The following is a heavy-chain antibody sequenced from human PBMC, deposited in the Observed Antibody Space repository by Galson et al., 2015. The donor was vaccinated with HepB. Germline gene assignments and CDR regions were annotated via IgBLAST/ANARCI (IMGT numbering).Heavy chain of an antibody. CDR3: ARGVALNTYLDY. CDR2: ISWNSGSI. Sequence: SLRLSCAASGFTFDDYAMHWVRQAPGKGLEWVSGISWNSGSIGYADSVKGRFTISRDNAKNSLYLQMNSLRAEDTALYYCARGVALNTYLDYWGQGTLVTVSS. D-gene: IGHD2-15*01. CDR1: GFTFDDYA. V-gene: IGHV3-9*01. J-gene: IGHJ4*02.